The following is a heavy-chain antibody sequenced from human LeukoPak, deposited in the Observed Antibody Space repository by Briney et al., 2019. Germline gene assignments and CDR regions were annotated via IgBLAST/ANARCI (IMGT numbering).Heavy chain of an antibody. CDR1: GYTFTNYD. Sequence: GASVRVSCKASGYTFTNYDINWVRQASGQGLAWMGWMNPNSGNTGSAQKFQGRVTMTSNTSMSTAYMELSSLRSEDTAVYYCARGLRREQQLLRAFDYWGQGTPVTVSS. CDR2: MNPNSGNT. D-gene: IGHD6-13*01. J-gene: IGHJ4*02. V-gene: IGHV1-8*01. CDR3: ARGLRREQQLLRAFDY.